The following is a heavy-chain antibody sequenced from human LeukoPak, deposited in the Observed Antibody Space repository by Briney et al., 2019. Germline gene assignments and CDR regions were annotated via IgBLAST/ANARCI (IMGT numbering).Heavy chain of an antibody. CDR3: ARETANAFDI. V-gene: IGHV3-7*01. CDR1: GFTFSSYG. CDR2: IKQDGSEK. Sequence: GGSLRLSCAASGFTFSSYGMSWVRQAPGKGLEWVANIKQDGSEKYYVDSVKGRFTISRDNAKNSLYLLMNSLRAEDTAVYYCARETANAFDIWGQGTMVTVSS. J-gene: IGHJ3*02.